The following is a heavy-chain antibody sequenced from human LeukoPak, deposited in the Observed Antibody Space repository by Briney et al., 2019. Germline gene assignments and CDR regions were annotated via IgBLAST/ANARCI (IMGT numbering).Heavy chain of an antibody. CDR1: GGTFSSYA. Sequence: GSSVKVSCKASGGTFSSYAISWVRQAPGQGLEWMGGIIPIFGTANYAQKFQGRVTITADESTSTAYMELSSLRAEDTAVYYCASGVTFGGVIVHDYWGQGTLVTVSS. J-gene: IGHJ4*02. D-gene: IGHD3-16*02. CDR2: IIPIFGTA. V-gene: IGHV1-69*01. CDR3: ASGVTFGGVIVHDY.